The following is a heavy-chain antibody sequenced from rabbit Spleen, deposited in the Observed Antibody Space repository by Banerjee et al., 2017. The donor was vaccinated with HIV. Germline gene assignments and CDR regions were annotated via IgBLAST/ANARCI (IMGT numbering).Heavy chain of an antibody. CDR3: ARDTGASFSTYGMDL. CDR1: RFSFSSSDY. J-gene: IGHJ6*01. CDR2: IAGSSSGFT. D-gene: IGHD7-1*01. Sequence: QSLEESGGGLVQPEGSLTLTCKASRFSFSSSDYICWVRQTPGKGLEWISCIAGSSSGFTYSATWATGRFTISKTSSTTVTLQMTSLTVADMATYFCARDTGASFSTYGMDLWGPGTLVTVS. V-gene: IGHV1S40*01.